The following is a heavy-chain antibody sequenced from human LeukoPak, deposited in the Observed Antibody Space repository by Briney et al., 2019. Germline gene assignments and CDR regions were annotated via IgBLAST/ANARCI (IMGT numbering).Heavy chain of an antibody. D-gene: IGHD3-3*01. J-gene: IGHJ5*02. CDR1: GFTFSSYA. CDR2: ISGSGGST. Sequence: PGGSLRLSCAASGFTFSSYAMSWVRQAPGKGLEWVSSISGSGGSTYYADSVKGRFTISRDNSKNTLYLQMNSLRPEDTAVYYCAKETGLGYDFWSDLNWFDPWGQGTLVTVSS. CDR3: AKETGLGYDFWSDLNWFDP. V-gene: IGHV3-23*01.